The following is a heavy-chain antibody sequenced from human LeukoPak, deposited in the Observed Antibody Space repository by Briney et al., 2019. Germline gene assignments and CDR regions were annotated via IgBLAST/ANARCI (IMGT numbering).Heavy chain of an antibody. CDR2: IYYSGST. J-gene: IGHJ4*02. D-gene: IGHD5-24*01. Sequence: PETLSLTCTVSGVSISSGDSYWSWIRQPPGKSLEWIGYIYYSGSTNYNPSLKSRVTISVDTSKNQFSLKLSSVTAADTAVYYCASGRLQFDYWGQGTLVTVSS. CDR1: GVSISSGDSY. CDR3: ASGRLQFDY. V-gene: IGHV4-61*08.